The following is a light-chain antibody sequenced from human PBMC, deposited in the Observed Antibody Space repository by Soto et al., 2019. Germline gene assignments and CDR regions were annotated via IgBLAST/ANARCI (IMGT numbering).Light chain of an antibody. J-gene: IGLJ1*01. CDR2: DVY. V-gene: IGLV2-14*03. CDR1: SSDVGGYNF. Sequence: QAVVTQPASVSGSPGQSITISCTGTSSDVGGYNFVSWYEHHPGKAPKLIIYDVYYRPSGVSDRFSGSKSGNTASLTISGLQAEDEADYYCSSYARTSTLVVGTGTKLTVL. CDR3: SSYARTSTLV.